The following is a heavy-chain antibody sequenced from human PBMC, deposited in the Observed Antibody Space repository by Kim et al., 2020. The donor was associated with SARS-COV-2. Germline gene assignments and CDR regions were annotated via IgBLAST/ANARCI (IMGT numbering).Heavy chain of an antibody. V-gene: IGHV4-4*06. CDR3: ARREGGSNYFDY. J-gene: IGHJ4*02. D-gene: IGHD1-26*01. Sequence: SNPTRQSRGNLSVETSKNQFSLQLSAVTAADTAVYYCARREGGSNYFDYWGQGTLVTVSS.